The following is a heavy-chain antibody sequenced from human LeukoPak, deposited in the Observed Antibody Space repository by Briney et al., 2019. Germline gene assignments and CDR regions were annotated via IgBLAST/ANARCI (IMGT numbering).Heavy chain of an antibody. V-gene: IGHV3-9*01. D-gene: IGHD3-3*01. CDR3: AKGQELTIFGVVCDY. CDR1: GFTFSSYS. CDR2: ISWNSGSI. J-gene: IGHJ4*02. Sequence: GGSLRLSCAASGFTFSSYSMNWVRQAPGKGLEWVSGISWNSGSIGYADSVKGRFTISRDNAKNSLYLQMNSLRAEDTALYYCAKGQELTIFGVVCDYWGQGTLVTVSS.